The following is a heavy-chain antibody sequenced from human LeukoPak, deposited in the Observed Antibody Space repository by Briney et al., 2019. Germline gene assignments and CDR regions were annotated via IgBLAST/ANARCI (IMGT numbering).Heavy chain of an antibody. Sequence: PGGSLRLSCAASGFAFGHYTMHWVRQAPGKGLEWVSLISWDGGSTYYADSVKGRFTISRDNSKNTLYLQMNSLRAGDTAVYYCATSGLSRFGFWGQGTLVTVSS. J-gene: IGHJ4*02. CDR1: GFAFGHYT. V-gene: IGHV3-43*01. CDR2: ISWDGGST. D-gene: IGHD2/OR15-2a*01. CDR3: ATSGLSRFGF.